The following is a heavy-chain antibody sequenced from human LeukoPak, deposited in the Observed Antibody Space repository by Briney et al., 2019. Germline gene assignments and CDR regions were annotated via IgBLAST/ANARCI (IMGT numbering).Heavy chain of an antibody. CDR1: GFTFSSFE. V-gene: IGHV3-48*03. J-gene: IGHJ3*02. CDR3: ARDREGATYDVFDI. D-gene: IGHD1-26*01. Sequence: GGSLRLSCAASGFTFSSFEMNWVRQAPGKGLEWVSYISISGSTIYYADSVKGRFTISRDNAKNSLYLQMNSLRAEDTAVYYCARDREGATYDVFDIWGQGTMVTVSS. CDR2: ISISGSTI.